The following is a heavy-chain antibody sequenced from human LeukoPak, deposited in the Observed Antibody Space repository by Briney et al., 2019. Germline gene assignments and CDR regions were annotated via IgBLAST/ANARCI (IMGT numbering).Heavy chain of an antibody. D-gene: IGHD3-22*01. CDR2: ISWNSGSI. J-gene: IGHJ4*02. V-gene: IGHV3-9*01. Sequence: GRSLRLSCAASGFTFDDYAMHWVRQAPAKGLEWVSGISWNSGSIGYADSVKGRFTISRDNAKNSLYLQMNSLRAEDTALYYCAKESSSGYYSDFDYWGQGTLVTVSS. CDR3: AKESSSGYYSDFDY. CDR1: GFTFDDYA.